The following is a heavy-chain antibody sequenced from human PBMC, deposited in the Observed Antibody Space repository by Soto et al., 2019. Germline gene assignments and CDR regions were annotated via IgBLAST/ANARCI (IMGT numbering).Heavy chain of an antibody. CDR1: GFTFSSYS. V-gene: IGHV3-21*01. CDR2: ISSSSSYI. CDR3: ARDSKRYDYGMYV. Sequence: EVQLVESGGGLVKPGGSLRLSCAASGFTFSSYSMNWVRQAPGKGLEWVSSISSSSSYIYYADSVKGRFTISRDNAKNSLYLQMNSLRAEDTAVYYCARDSKRYDYGMYVLGQGTTVTVSS. D-gene: IGHD3-3*02. J-gene: IGHJ6*02.